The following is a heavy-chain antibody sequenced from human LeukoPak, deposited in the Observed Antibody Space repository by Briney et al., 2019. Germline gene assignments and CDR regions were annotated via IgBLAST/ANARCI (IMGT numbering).Heavy chain of an antibody. J-gene: IGHJ4*02. CDR1: GFSFGSYW. D-gene: IGHD3-10*01. CDR2: INQDGSEE. V-gene: IGHV3-7*01. Sequence: GGSPRLSCAASGFSFGSYWMDWVRQAPGKGLEWVANINQDGSEEYYVDSVKGRFAISRDIAKNSLYLQMNSLRDEDTAVYYCARFGSGRTFFYLDNWGQGSLVTVSS. CDR3: ARFGSGRTFFYLDN.